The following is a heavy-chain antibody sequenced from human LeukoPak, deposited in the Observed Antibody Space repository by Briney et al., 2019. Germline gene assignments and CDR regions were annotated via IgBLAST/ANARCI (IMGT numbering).Heavy chain of an antibody. CDR2: INSGGINT. CDR3: AREGFTRTWLYYSYYMDV. CDR1: GFPFSNCW. D-gene: IGHD2-2*01. V-gene: IGHV3-74*01. J-gene: IGHJ6*03. Sequence: GGSLRLSCASSGFPFSNCWIHWVRQPPGKGLVWFSRINSGGINTNHADSVRGRFTISRDHSQNGLHLQMNSLRPEDTAIYYCAREGFTRTWLYYSYYMDVWGKGTTVTVSS.